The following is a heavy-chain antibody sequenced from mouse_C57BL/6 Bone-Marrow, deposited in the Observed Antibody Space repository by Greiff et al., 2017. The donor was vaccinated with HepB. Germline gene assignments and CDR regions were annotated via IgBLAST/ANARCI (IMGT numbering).Heavy chain of an antibody. CDR1: GYTFTDYY. J-gene: IGHJ4*01. CDR3: ARFFTTVVATDYYAMDY. V-gene: IGHV1-19*01. CDR2: INPYNGGT. D-gene: IGHD1-1*01. Sequence: EVKLVESGPVLVKPGASVKMSCKASGYTFTDYYMNWVKQSHGKSLEWIGVINPYNGGTSYNQKFKGKATLTVDKSSSTAYMELNSLTSEDSAVYYCARFFTTVVATDYYAMDYWGQGTSVTVSS.